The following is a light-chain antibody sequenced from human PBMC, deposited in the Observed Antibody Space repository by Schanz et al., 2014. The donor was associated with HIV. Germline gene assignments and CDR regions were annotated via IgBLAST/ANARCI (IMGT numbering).Light chain of an antibody. Sequence: DIQMTQSPSSLSASVGDTVTITCRASQGIGNELGWYQQKPGKAPKRLIYAASFLQSEVPSRFIGSGSGTEFTLTISSLQPEDFATYYCLQHNSYPLTFGGGTKVEIK. J-gene: IGKJ4*01. V-gene: IGKV1-17*01. CDR1: QGIGNE. CDR2: AAS. CDR3: LQHNSYPLT.